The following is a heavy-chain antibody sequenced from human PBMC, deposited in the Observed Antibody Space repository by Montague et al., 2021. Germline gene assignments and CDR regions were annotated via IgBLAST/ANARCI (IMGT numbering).Heavy chain of an antibody. Sequence: SETLSLTCTVSGGSISSSSYYWGWIRQPPGKGLEWIGSIYYSGSTYYNPSLKSRVTISVDTSKNQFSLKLSSVTAADTAVYYYASTSRGSCLQAYFDYWGRGTLVTVSS. CDR3: ASTSRGSCLQAYFDY. CDR2: IYYSGST. J-gene: IGHJ4*01. D-gene: IGHD3-16*01. V-gene: IGHV4-39*01. CDR1: GGSISSSSYY.